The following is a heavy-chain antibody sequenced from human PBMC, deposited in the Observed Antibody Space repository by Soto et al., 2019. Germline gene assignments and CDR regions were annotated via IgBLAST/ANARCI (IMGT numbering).Heavy chain of an antibody. V-gene: IGHV3-30*18. Sequence: LRLSCAASGFTFSSYGMHWVSQAPGKGLEWVAVISYDGSNKYYADSVKGRFTISRDNSKNTLYLQMNSLRAEDTAVYYCAKGPGRYGMDVWGQGTTVTVSS. CDR3: AKGPGRYGMDV. CDR1: GFTFSSYG. CDR2: ISYDGSNK. J-gene: IGHJ6*02.